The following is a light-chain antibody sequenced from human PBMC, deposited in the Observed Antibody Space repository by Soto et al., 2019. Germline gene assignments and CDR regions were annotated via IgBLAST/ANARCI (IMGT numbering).Light chain of an antibody. V-gene: IGKV4-1*01. CDR3: QQYYSTPRA. J-gene: IGKJ1*01. CDR1: QSVLYSSNNKNY. Sequence: IVMTHSPHSLALFLVESATINCNTTQSVLYSSNNKNYLAWYQQKTGQPPNLLIYSASTRESGVPERFSGSGYGTDFNLTISSLQAEDVAVYYCQQYYSTPRAFGQGTQLDIK. CDR2: SAS.